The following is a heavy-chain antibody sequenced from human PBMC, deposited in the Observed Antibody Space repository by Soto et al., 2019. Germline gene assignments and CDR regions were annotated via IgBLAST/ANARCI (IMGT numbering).Heavy chain of an antibody. CDR2: IYYSGRT. V-gene: IGHV4-31*01. CDR1: GGSISSGGYN. Sequence: QVQLQESGPGLVKPSQTLSLTCTVSGGSISSGGYNWSWIRQHPGKGLEWIGYIYYSGRTYYNPSLKCAVTISVDTSKNQFSLKLCSVTAADTAVYYCARVPVDDILTGYPAGGSDYWGQGTLVTVSS. D-gene: IGHD3-9*01. J-gene: IGHJ4*02. CDR3: ARVPVDDILTGYPAGGSDY.